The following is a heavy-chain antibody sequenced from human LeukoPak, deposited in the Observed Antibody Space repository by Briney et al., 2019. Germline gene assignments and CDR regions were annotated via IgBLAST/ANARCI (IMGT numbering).Heavy chain of an antibody. V-gene: IGHV3-23*01. D-gene: IGHD6-19*01. J-gene: IGHJ4*02. Sequence: GGSLRLSCAASGFAFSSYAMTWVRQAPGKGLEWVSGISGSGDSTYYADSVKGRFTISRDNSKNTMYLQMNSLRAEDTAVYYCAKEASNGLNDYWGPGTLVTVSS. CDR3: AKEASNGLNDY. CDR2: ISGSGDST. CDR1: GFAFSSYA.